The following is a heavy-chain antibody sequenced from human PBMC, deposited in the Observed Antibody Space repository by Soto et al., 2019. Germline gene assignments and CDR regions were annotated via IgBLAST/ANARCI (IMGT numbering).Heavy chain of an antibody. CDR1: GFTFSSYA. Sequence: GGSLRLSCAASGFTFSSYAMHWVRQAPGKGLEFVSAVSTDGGSGYYANSVRGRFTISRDNSKNTLYLQMNSLRPEDMAVYYCARRYCSRASCNTPFDYWGQGTPVTVSS. D-gene: IGHD2-2*02. CDR3: ARRYCSRASCNTPFDY. CDR2: VSTDGGSG. J-gene: IGHJ4*02. V-gene: IGHV3-64*01.